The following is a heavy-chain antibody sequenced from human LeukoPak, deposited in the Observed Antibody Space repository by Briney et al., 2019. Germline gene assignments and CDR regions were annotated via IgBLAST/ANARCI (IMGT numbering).Heavy chain of an antibody. CDR2: ISTDGSST. J-gene: IGHJ4*02. Sequence: PGGSLRLSCAASGFTFSSYWMHWVRQPPGKGLVWVSRISTDGSSTAYADSVKGRFTISRDNAKNTLYLQMNSLRAEDTAVYYCARGNAALNYWGQGTLVTVSS. CDR1: GFTFSSYW. V-gene: IGHV3-74*01. D-gene: IGHD6-25*01. CDR3: ARGNAALNY.